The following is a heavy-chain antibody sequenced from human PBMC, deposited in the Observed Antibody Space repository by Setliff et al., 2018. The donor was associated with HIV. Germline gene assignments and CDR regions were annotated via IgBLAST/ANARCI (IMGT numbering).Heavy chain of an antibody. CDR3: ARWCAAAGCYPAIYHFDS. CDR2: IDTDNGYR. Sequence: SCKASGYTFSEYAIHWVRQAPGQRLEWMGRIDTDNGYRRYSPKLQGRVTITKDTSANTAYMELRGLRSEDTAVYYCARWCAAAGCYPAIYHFDSWGQGTLVTVS. V-gene: IGHV1-3*04. D-gene: IGHD2-2*01. J-gene: IGHJ4*02. CDR1: GYTFSEYA.